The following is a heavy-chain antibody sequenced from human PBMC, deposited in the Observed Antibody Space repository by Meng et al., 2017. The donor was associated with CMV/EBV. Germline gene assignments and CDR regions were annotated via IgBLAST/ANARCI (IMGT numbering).Heavy chain of an antibody. CDR3: ARFNYDFWSGYPAVLYGVDI. CDR2: IKQDGSEK. D-gene: IGHD3-3*01. CDR1: GFTFSSYW. Sequence: GESLKISCAASGFTFSSYWMGWVRQAPGKGLEWVANIKQDGSEKYYVDSVKGRFTISRDNAKNSLYLQMNSLRAEDTAVYYCARFNYDFWSGYPAVLYGVDIWGQGTTVTVSS. V-gene: IGHV3-7*01. J-gene: IGHJ6*02.